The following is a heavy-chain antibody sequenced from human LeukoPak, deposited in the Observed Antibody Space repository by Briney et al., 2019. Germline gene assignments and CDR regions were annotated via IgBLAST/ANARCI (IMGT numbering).Heavy chain of an antibody. D-gene: IGHD2-15*01. Sequence: GGSLRLSCAASGFTFSSYGMHWVRQAPGKGLEWVAFIRYDGSNKYYADSVKGRFTISRDNSKNTLYLQMNILRAEDTAVYYCAKDQVAATLGVPWFDPWGQGTLVTVSS. V-gene: IGHV3-30*02. J-gene: IGHJ5*02. CDR1: GFTFSSYG. CDR2: IRYDGSNK. CDR3: AKDQVAATLGVPWFDP.